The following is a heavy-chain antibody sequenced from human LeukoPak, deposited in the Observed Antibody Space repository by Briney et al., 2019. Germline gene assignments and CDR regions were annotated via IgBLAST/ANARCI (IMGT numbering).Heavy chain of an antibody. CDR1: RGSFSGYY. CDR2: INHSGST. V-gene: IGHV4-34*01. D-gene: IGHD3-16*01. J-gene: IGHJ4*02. Sequence: SETLSLTCAVYRGSFSGYYWIWIRQPPGKGLEWIGEINHSGSTNYNPSLKSRVTISVDTSKNQFSLKLSSVTAADTAVYYCAIPGDGYFDYWGQGTLVTVSS. CDR3: AIPGDGYFDY.